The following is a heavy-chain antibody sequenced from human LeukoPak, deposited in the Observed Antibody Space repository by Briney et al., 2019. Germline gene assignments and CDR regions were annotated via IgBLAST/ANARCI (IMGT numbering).Heavy chain of an antibody. CDR3: ARGLGIFDHGDYPGGIY. J-gene: IGHJ4*02. Sequence: GGSLRLSCAASGFTFSSYWMHWVRQAPGKGLVWVARINRDGSITTYADSVKGRFTISRDNAKNTLYLQMNSLRDEDTAVYYCARGLGIFDHGDYPGGIYWGQGTLVPVSS. CDR2: INRDGSIT. CDR1: GFTFSSYW. V-gene: IGHV3-74*01. D-gene: IGHD4-17*01.